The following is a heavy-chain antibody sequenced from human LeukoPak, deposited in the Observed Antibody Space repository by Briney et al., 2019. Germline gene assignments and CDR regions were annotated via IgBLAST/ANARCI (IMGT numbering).Heavy chain of an antibody. CDR3: AREISDSSGYYGQ. V-gene: IGHV1-69*05. CDR1: GGTFSSYA. Sequence: ASVKVSCKASGGTFSSYAISWVRQAPGQGLEWMGRIIPIFGTANYAQKFQGRVTITTDESTSTAYMELSSLRSEDTAVYYCAREISDSSGYYGQWGQGTLVTVSS. CDR2: IIPIFGTA. J-gene: IGHJ4*02. D-gene: IGHD3-22*01.